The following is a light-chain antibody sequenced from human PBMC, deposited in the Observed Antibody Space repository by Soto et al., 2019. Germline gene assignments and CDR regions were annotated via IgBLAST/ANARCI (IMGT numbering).Light chain of an antibody. CDR2: GVV. Sequence: TQPRSGCGSPGQSVTISCTETGKYVGAYNYVSWYQQHPGRPTKLLIYGVVRWPSGVPDRFSGSKSGNTASLTISGLQAEDEADYFCCSYAGGYTYLFGTGSKVTVL. CDR3: CSYAGGYTYL. CDR1: GKYVGAYNY. J-gene: IGLJ1*01. V-gene: IGLV2-11*01.